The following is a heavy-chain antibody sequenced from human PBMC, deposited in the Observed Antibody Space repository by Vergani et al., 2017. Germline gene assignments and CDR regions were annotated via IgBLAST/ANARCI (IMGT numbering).Heavy chain of an antibody. V-gene: IGHV3-33*01. CDR1: GFTFSSYG. D-gene: IGHD3-10*01. CDR3: ARAPGSGYFDY. J-gene: IGHJ4*02. Sequence: QVQLVESGGGLVKPGRSLRLSCAASGFTFSSYGMHWVRQAPGKGLEWVAVIWYDGSNKYYADSVKGRFTISRDNSKNTLYLQMNSLRAEDTAVYYCARAPGSGYFDYWGQGTLVTVSS. CDR2: IWYDGSNK.